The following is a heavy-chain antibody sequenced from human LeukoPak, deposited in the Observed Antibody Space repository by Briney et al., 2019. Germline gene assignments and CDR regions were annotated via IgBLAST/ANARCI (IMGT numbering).Heavy chain of an antibody. D-gene: IGHD4-23*01. CDR3: ARDYGGSSPFDY. Sequence: AGGSLRLSCAASGFTFSSYEMHWVRQAPGKGLEWVSYISSSGSTIYYADSVKGRFTISRDNDKNSLYLQMNSLRAEDTAVYYCARDYGGSSPFDYWGQGTLVTVSS. V-gene: IGHV3-48*03. J-gene: IGHJ4*02. CDR1: GFTFSSYE. CDR2: ISSSGSTI.